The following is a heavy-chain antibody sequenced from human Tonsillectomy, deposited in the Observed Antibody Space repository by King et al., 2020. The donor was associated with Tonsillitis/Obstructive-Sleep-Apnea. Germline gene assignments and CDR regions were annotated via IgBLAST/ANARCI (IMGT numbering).Heavy chain of an antibody. Sequence: QLVQSGAEVKKPGASVKVSCKASGYTFTSYYMHWVRQAPGQGLEWMGIINPSGAGTSYAQKFQGRVTMTRDTSTSTVYMELSSLRSEDTAVYYCARGPXGMGNVWYMDVXGKGTTVTVSS. J-gene: IGHJ6*03. CDR3: ARGPXGMGNVWYMDV. CDR2: INPSGAGT. CDR1: GYTFTSYY. D-gene: IGHD3-16*01. V-gene: IGHV1-46*01.